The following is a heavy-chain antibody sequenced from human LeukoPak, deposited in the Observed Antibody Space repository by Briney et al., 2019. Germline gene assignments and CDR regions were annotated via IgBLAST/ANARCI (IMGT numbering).Heavy chain of an antibody. V-gene: IGHV3-21*01. CDR1: GFTFSSYS. Sequence: GGSLRLSCAASGFTFSSYSMNWVRQAPGKGLEWVSSISSSSSYIYYADSVKGRFTISRDNAKNSLYLQMNSLRAEDTAVYYCARDQYSSSWSNAFDIWGQGTMVTVSS. CDR2: ISSSSSYI. D-gene: IGHD6-13*01. J-gene: IGHJ3*02. CDR3: ARDQYSSSWSNAFDI.